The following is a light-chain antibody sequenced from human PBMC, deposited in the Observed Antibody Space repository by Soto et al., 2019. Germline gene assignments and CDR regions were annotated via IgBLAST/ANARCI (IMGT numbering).Light chain of an antibody. J-gene: IGKJ3*01. Sequence: EIVLTQSPGTLSLSPGERATLSCRASQSVSSSYLAWYQQQPGQAPRLLIYGASSRATGIADRFSGSGSGTDFTLTISILEPEYFAVYYWQQYGSLPFTFGPGTDVDIK. V-gene: IGKV3-20*01. CDR3: QQYGSLPFT. CDR1: QSVSSSY. CDR2: GAS.